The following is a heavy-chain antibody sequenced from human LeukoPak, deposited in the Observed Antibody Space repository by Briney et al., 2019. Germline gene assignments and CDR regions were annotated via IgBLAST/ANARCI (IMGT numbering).Heavy chain of an antibody. D-gene: IGHD4/OR15-4a*01. CDR2: EYHSGST. CDR1: GGAISSSDYF. V-gene: IGHV4-39*07. Sequence: SEPLSLTCTVSGGAISSSDYFCGWVRQPPGKGLEWIGCEYHSGSTYDNPSLKSRVTISADTSKNQISLKLTSVTAADKAVYYCARGGNDYALGYYYYYYMDVWGKGTTVTISS. CDR3: ARGGNDYALGYYYYYYMDV. J-gene: IGHJ6*03.